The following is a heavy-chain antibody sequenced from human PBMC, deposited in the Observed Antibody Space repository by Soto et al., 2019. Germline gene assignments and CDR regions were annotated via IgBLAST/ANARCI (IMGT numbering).Heavy chain of an antibody. D-gene: IGHD1-1*01. CDR2: INPNSGGT. CDR3: ARGDMVEMPTIGIDAFAI. V-gene: IGHV1-2*04. J-gene: IGHJ3*02. CDR1: GYTGRGYG. Sequence: VSGGASGYTGRGYGMDSVRQAPGQGAEWMGWINPNSGGTNYAQKFQGWVTMTRDTSISTAYMELRRVRADDTRVYYCARGDMVEMPTIGIDAFAIWGEGTTVTVSS.